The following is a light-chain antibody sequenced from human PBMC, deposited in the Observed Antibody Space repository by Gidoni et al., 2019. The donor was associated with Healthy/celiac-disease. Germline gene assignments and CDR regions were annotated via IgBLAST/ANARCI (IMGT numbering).Light chain of an antibody. CDR3: QQRSNWPSLT. Sequence: EIVLTQSPATLSSSPGERATLSCRASQSVSSYLDWYQQKPGQAPGLLIDDASNRATGIPARFSGSGSGTDFTLTISSLEPEDFAVYYCQQRSNWPSLTFGGGTKVEIK. J-gene: IGKJ4*01. CDR2: DAS. V-gene: IGKV3-11*01. CDR1: QSVSSY.